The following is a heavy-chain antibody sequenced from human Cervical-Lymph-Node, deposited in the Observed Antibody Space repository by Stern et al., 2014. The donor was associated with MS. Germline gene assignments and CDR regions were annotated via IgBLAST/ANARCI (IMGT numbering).Heavy chain of an antibody. D-gene: IGHD6-19*01. J-gene: IGHJ6*02. CDR1: GYTFTSYG. V-gene: IGHV1-18*01. CDR3: ARGIAVAGYYYYGMDV. Sequence: VPLVESGAEVKTPGASVKVSCKASGYTFTSYGISWVRQAPGQGLEWIGWIRAYNGNPNYAQKLQGRVTMTTDTSTSTAYMELRSLRSDDTAVYYCARGIAVAGYYYYGMDVWGQGTTVTVSS. CDR2: IRAYNGNP.